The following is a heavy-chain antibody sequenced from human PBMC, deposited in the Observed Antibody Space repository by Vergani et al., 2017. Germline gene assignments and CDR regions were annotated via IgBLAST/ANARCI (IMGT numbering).Heavy chain of an antibody. CDR3: AGDPDIVVVPASPYYYFYYGMDV. CDR1: GYTFTSYG. CDR2: ISAYNGNT. D-gene: IGHD2-2*01. Sequence: QVQLVQSGAEVKKPGASVKVSCKASGYTFTSYGISWVRQAPGQGLEWMGWISAYNGNTNYAQKLQGRVTMTTDTSTSTAYMELRCLRSDHTAVYYCAGDPDIVVVPASPYYYFYYGMDVWSQGTTVTVSS. J-gene: IGHJ6*02. V-gene: IGHV1-18*04.